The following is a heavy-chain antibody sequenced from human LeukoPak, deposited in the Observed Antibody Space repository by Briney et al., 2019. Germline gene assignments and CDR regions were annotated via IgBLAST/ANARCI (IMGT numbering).Heavy chain of an antibody. CDR3: ARLHSLIRAQPDDC. CDR2: IYSGGST. J-gene: IGHJ4*02. V-gene: IGHV3-53*01. Sequence: GGSLRLSCAASGLTVSSNYMSWVRQAPGKGLEWVSIIYSGGSTYYADSVKGRFTIPRDNSKNTLYLQLNSLRAEDTAVYYCARLHSLIRAQPDDCWGQGTLVTVSS. CDR1: GLTVSSNY. D-gene: IGHD3-22*01.